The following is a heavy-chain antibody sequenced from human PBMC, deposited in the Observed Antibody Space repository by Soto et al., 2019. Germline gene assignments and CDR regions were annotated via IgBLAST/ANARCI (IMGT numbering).Heavy chain of an antibody. D-gene: IGHD3-22*01. CDR1: GFTFSSYA. CDR3: AKVVVVITLYYFDY. J-gene: IGHJ4*02. Sequence: GGSLRLSXAASGFTFSSYAMSWVRQAPGKGLEWVSAISGSGGSTYYADSVKGRFTISRDNSKNTLYLQMNSLRAEDTAVYYCAKVVVVITLYYFDYWGQGTLVTVSS. CDR2: ISGSGGST. V-gene: IGHV3-23*01.